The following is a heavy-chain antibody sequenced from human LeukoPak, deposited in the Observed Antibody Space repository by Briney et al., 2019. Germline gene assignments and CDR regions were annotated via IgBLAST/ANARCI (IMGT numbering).Heavy chain of an antibody. CDR2: IWYDGSNK. D-gene: IGHD3-22*01. Sequence: GRSLRLSCAASGFTFSSYGMHWARQAPGKGLEWVAVIWYDGSNKYYADSVKGRFTISRDNSKNTLYLQMNSLRAEDTAVYYCARSEAAVVAAYYFDYWGQGTLVTVSS. CDR3: ARSEAAVVAAYYFDY. J-gene: IGHJ4*02. V-gene: IGHV3-33*01. CDR1: GFTFSSYG.